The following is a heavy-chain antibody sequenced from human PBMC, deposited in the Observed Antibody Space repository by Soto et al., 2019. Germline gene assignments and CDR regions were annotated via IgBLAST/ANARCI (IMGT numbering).Heavy chain of an antibody. Sequence: QVQLVQSGAEVKKPGASVKVSCKASGYTFTSYGVNWVRQAPGQGLEWMGWIRSYNNSTNYSQKLQGRVTMTTDTSTNTAYMELRSLRSDDTAVYYCARHGNGDDYWGQGTLVTVSS. D-gene: IGHD2-8*01. CDR1: GYTFTSYG. CDR3: ARHGNGDDY. V-gene: IGHV1-18*01. CDR2: IRSYNNST. J-gene: IGHJ4*02.